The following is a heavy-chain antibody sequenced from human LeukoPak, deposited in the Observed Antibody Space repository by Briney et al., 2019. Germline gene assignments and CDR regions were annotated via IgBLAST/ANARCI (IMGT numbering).Heavy chain of an antibody. Sequence: PGGSLRLSCAASGFTFSSYAMSWVRQAPGKGLEWVSAISGSGGSTYYADSVKGRFTISRDNSKNTLYLQMNSLRAEDTAVYYCARGYSSSWYFGCAFDIWGQGSMVTVSS. CDR3: ARGYSSSWYFGCAFDI. J-gene: IGHJ3*02. V-gene: IGHV3-23*01. D-gene: IGHD6-13*01. CDR2: ISGSGGST. CDR1: GFTFSSYA.